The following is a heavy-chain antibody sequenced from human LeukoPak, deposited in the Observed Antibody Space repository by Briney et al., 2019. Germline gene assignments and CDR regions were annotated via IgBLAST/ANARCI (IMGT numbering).Heavy chain of an antibody. J-gene: IGHJ4*02. D-gene: IGHD6-19*01. V-gene: IGHV1-46*01. Sequence: ASVKVSCKASGYTFTSYYIHWVRQAPGQGLEWVGIINPSGGGTSYAQKFQGRVTMTRDTSTTTVYMELSSLRSEDPAVYYCARDGSGWPSTAFDYWGQGTLVTVSS. CDR2: INPSGGGT. CDR1: GYTFTSYY. CDR3: ARDGSGWPSTAFDY.